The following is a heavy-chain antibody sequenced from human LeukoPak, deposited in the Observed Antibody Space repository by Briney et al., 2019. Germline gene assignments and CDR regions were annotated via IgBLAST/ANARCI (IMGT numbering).Heavy chain of an antibody. CDR3: AKGRGCSGYDYDY. D-gene: IGHD5-12*01. CDR2: ISGSGGST. Sequence: GGSLRLSCTASGFTFSSYSMGWVRQAPGKGLECVSAISGSGGSTYYADSVKGRFTVSRDNSKNTLYLQMNSLRAEDTAVYYCAKGRGCSGYDYDYWGQGTLVTVSS. J-gene: IGHJ4*02. V-gene: IGHV3-23*01. CDR1: GFTFSSYS.